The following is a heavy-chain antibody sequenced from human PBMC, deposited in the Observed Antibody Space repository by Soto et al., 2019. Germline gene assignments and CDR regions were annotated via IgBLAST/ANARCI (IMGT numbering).Heavy chain of an antibody. CDR1: GFTFISNE. V-gene: IGHV3-48*03. CDR3: AREGIAVIDGFDF. Sequence: VGSLRLSCEASGFTFISNEMNWVRQAPGKGLEWVSYISESGSSIYYADSVKGRFIISRDNTKKSLYLQMNNLRAEDTGVYYCAREGIAVIDGFDFWGQGTMVTVSS. CDR2: ISESGSSI. J-gene: IGHJ3*01. D-gene: IGHD6-19*01.